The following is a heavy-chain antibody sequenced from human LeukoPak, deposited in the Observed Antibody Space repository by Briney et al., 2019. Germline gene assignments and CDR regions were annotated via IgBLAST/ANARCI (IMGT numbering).Heavy chain of an antibody. CDR2: VSTSSYYI. Sequence: GGSLRLSCVASGFTLGSYSMNWVRQAPGKGLEWVSYVSTSSYYIYYADSVKGRFTISRDDAKNSLYLQMNSLRAEDTAIYYCARDASGSSTGLIDSWGQGTLVTVSS. CDR1: GFTLGSYS. V-gene: IGHV3-21*01. D-gene: IGHD1-26*01. CDR3: ARDASGSSTGLIDS. J-gene: IGHJ4*02.